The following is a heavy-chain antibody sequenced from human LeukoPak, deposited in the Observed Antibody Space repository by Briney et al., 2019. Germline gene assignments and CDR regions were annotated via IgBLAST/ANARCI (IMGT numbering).Heavy chain of an antibody. J-gene: IGHJ6*02. V-gene: IGHV1-69*13. CDR2: IIPIFGTA. D-gene: IGHD2-2*02. Sequence: GASVTVSCTASGGTFISYAISWVRQAPGQGLEWMGGIIPIFGTANYAQKFQGRVTITADESTSTAYMELSSLRSEDTAVYYCARVGVVVPAAILGDYYYGMDVWGQGTTVTVSS. CDR3: ARVGVVVPAAILGDYYYGMDV. CDR1: GGTFISYA.